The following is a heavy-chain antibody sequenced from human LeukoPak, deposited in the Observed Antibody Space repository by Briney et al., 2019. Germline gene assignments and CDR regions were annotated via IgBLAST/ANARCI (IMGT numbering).Heavy chain of an antibody. D-gene: IGHD2-21*01. V-gene: IGHV3-23*01. Sequence: GGSLRLSCAASGFTFSSYAMSWVRQAPGKGLEWVSAISGSGGSTYYADSVKGRFTISRDNSKSTLYLQMNSLRAEDTAVYYCAKSGPVHRYYYYGMDVWGQGTTVTVSS. J-gene: IGHJ6*02. CDR1: GFTFSSYA. CDR3: AKSGPVHRYYYYGMDV. CDR2: ISGSGGST.